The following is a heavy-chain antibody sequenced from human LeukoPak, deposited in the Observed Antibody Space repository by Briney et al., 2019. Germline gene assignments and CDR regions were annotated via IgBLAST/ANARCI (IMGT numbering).Heavy chain of an antibody. CDR2: LWDGGNKQ. D-gene: IGHD6-19*01. CDR3: ARLYSSGWETLGY. V-gene: IGHV3-33*01. CDR1: GFTFTTYD. Sequence: GRSLRLSCAASGFTFTTYDIHWVRQAPGKGLEWVAFLWDGGNKQYHADSVKGRFTISGDNSKNTLYLQMNSLRAEDTAVYYCARLYSSGWETLGYWGQGTLVTVSS. J-gene: IGHJ4*02.